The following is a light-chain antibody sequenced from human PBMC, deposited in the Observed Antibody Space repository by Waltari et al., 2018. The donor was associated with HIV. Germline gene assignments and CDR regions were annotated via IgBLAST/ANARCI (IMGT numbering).Light chain of an antibody. Sequence: NFMLTQPHSVSESPGKTVTISCTRSSGSIASNYVQWYQQRPGSSPTTVIYEDNHRPSGVPDRCSGSIDSSSNSASLTISGLKTEDEADYYCQSYDSSNHVVFGGGTKLTVL. V-gene: IGLV6-57*01. CDR2: EDN. CDR3: QSYDSSNHVV. CDR1: SGSIASNY. J-gene: IGLJ2*01.